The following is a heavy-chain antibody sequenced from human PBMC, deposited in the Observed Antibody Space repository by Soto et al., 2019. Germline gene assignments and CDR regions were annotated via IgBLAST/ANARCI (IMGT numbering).Heavy chain of an antibody. Sequence: ASVKVSCKASGYTFTSYGISWVRQAPGQGLEWMGWISAYNGNTNYAQKLQGRVTMTTDSSTSTAYMELRSLRSDDTAVYYCARDGIVVVTTDAFDIWGQGTMVTVSS. CDR1: GYTFTSYG. CDR3: ARDGIVVVTTDAFDI. J-gene: IGHJ3*02. CDR2: ISAYNGNT. D-gene: IGHD2-21*02. V-gene: IGHV1-18*04.